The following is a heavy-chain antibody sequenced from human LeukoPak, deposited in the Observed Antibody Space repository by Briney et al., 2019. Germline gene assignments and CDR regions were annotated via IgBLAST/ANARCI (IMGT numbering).Heavy chain of an antibody. CDR2: IIPILGIA. CDR3: ARGHEGVLWFGHYGMDV. D-gene: IGHD3-10*01. V-gene: IGHV1-69*04. J-gene: IGHJ6*02. Sequence: ASVKVSCKASGGTFSSYAMSWVRQAPGQGLEWMGRIIPILGIANYAQKFQGRVTITADKSTSTAYMELSSLRSEDTAVYYCARGHEGVLWFGHYGMDVWGQGTTVTVSS. CDR1: GGTFSSYA.